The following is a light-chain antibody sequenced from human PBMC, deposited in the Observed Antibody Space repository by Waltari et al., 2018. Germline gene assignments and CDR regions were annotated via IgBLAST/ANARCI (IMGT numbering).Light chain of an antibody. J-gene: IGLJ1*01. CDR2: EVT. Sequence: QSALTQPASVSGSPGQSITISCTGTSSDVGGYNYVSWYQQHPGKAPKLMIYEVTNRPSGISSRCSGSKSGNTASLTISGLQAEDEADYYCSSYTSRSISWVFGTGTKVTVL. CDR1: SSDVGGYNY. CDR3: SSYTSRSISWV. V-gene: IGLV2-14*01.